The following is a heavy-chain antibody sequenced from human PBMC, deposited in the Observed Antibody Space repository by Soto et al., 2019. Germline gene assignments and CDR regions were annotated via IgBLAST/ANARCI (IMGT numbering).Heavy chain of an antibody. CDR2: ISSRSSYI. J-gene: IGHJ4*02. V-gene: IGHV3-21*01. CDR3: ARVSDDIVLTSEW. Sequence: VHLVESGGGLVKPGGSLRLSCAASGFTFSSYSVNWVRQAPGKGLEWVSFISSRSSYIYYADSVKGRFTISRDNAKNSVYLQMNSLRAEDTAVYYCARVSDDIVLTSEWWGQGTLVTVSS. D-gene: IGHD2-8*01. CDR1: GFTFSSYS.